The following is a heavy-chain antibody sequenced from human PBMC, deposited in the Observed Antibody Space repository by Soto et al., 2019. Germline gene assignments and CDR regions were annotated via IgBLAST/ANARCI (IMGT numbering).Heavy chain of an antibody. Sequence: QVQLQESGPGLLKPSETLSLTCTVSGGSMSSYYWCWIRQPPGKGLEWIGYTYYRGSDNSNPSLKSRVSISVDTSKNPFSLKLSSVTDVDTAVYYCARGNRGSPVYCLDVWGQGTTVTVSS. CDR1: GGSMSSYY. J-gene: IGHJ6*02. V-gene: IGHV4-59*01. CDR2: TYYRGSD. D-gene: IGHD4-17*01. CDR3: ARGNRGSPVYCLDV.